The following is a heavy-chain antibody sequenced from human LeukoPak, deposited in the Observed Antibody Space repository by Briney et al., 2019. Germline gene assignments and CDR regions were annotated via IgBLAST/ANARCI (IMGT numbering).Heavy chain of an antibody. D-gene: IGHD3-22*01. CDR1: GGSISSSGYY. Sequence: SETLSLTCTVSGGSISSSGYYWGWIRQPPGKGLEWIGSMYYSGSTYYNPSLKSRVTISVDTSKNQFSLKLSSVTAADTAVYYCARHDSSGPYNAFDVWGQGTMVTVSS. CDR3: ARHDSSGPYNAFDV. J-gene: IGHJ3*01. V-gene: IGHV4-39*01. CDR2: MYYSGST.